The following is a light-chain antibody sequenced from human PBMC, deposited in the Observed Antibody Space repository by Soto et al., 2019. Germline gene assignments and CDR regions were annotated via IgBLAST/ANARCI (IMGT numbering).Light chain of an antibody. Sequence: QPVLTQPPSASASLGASVTLTCTLSSGYSNYKVDWYQQRPGKGPRFVMRVGTGGIVGSKGDGIPDRFSVLGSGLNRYLTIKNIQEEDESDYHCGADHGSGSNSQVFGGGTQLTVL. CDR1: SGYSNYK. J-gene: IGLJ2*01. V-gene: IGLV9-49*01. CDR2: VGTGGIVG. CDR3: GADHGSGSNSQV.